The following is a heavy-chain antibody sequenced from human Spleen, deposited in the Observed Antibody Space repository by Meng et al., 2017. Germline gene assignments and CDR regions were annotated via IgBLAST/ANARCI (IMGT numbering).Heavy chain of an antibody. J-gene: IGHJ4*02. D-gene: IGHD1-1*01. CDR3: ARRTATGTD. V-gene: IGHV3-64*01. Sequence: GGSLRLSCAASGFTFSSYAMHWVRQAPGKGLEYVSAISSNGGSTYYANCVKGRFTISRDNSKDTLYLQMGSLRAEDMAVYYCARRTATGTDWGQGTVVTVSS. CDR2: ISSNGGST. CDR1: GFTFSSYA.